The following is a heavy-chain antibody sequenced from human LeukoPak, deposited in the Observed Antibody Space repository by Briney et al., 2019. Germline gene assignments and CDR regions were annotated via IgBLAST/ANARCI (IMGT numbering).Heavy chain of an antibody. D-gene: IGHD2-21*02. CDR1: GFTFSNYW. Sequence: GGSLRLSCAASGFTFSNYWMNWVRQAPGKGLEWVANIKEDGSEKHYVDSVKRRFTISRDNAKKSLYLQMNSLRAEDTAVYYCAREAQRGDPWNWGQGTLVTVSS. J-gene: IGHJ4*02. CDR2: IKEDGSEK. V-gene: IGHV3-7*01. CDR3: AREAQRGDPWN.